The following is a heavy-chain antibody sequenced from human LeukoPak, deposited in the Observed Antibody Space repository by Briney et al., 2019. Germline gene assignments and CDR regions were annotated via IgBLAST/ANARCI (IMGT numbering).Heavy chain of an antibody. J-gene: IGHJ6*03. CDR1: GYTFTMYY. V-gene: IGHV1-46*01. D-gene: IGHD3-3*01. Sequence: ASVKVSCKASGYTFTMYYIHWVRQAPGQGLEWMGMINPSDGATAYAQRFQGRVTMTRDMSTTTVYMDLRSLRSEDTAVYFCAREQRGGLRGSLGCLFASYYTYYYMDVWGRGTTVTVSS. CDR3: AREQRGGLRGSLGCLFASYYTYYYMDV. CDR2: INPSDGAT.